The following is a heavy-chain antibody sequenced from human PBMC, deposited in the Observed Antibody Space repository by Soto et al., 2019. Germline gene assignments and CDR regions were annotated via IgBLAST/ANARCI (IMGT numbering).Heavy chain of an antibody. CDR1: GFTFTNYW. Sequence: GGSLRLSCAASGFTFTNYWMHWVRQVPGKGLVWVSRIDGVGTGTSYSDSVRGRFTISRDNAENTLYLQMNSLRAEDTAVYYCTTAFAYCGQGTPVTVS. CDR2: IDGVGTGT. J-gene: IGHJ4*02. CDR3: TTAFAY. D-gene: IGHD3-3*01. V-gene: IGHV3-74*01.